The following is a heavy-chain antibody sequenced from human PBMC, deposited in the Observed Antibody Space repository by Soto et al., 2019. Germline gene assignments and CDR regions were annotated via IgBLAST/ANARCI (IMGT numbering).Heavy chain of an antibody. CDR1: GFTFSSYS. J-gene: IGHJ3*02. CDR3: AREGSSSWYGLGDAFDI. CDR2: ISSSSSYI. D-gene: IGHD6-13*01. V-gene: IGHV3-21*01. Sequence: GGSLRLSCAASGFTFSSYSMNWVRQAPGKGLEWVSSISSSSSYIYYADSVKGRFTIPRDNAKNSLYLQMNSLRAEDTAVYYCAREGSSSWYGLGDAFDIWGQGTMVTVSS.